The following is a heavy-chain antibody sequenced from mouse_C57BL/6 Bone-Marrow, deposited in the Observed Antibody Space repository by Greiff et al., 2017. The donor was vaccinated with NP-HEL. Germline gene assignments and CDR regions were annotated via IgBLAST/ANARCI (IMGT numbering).Heavy chain of an antibody. CDR3: TSYANGPFAY. D-gene: IGHD2-1*01. J-gene: IGHJ3*01. CDR2: IDPENGDT. V-gene: IGHV14-4*01. Sequence: VQLQQSGAELVRPGASVKLSCTASGFNFKDDYMHWVKQRPEQGLEWIGWIDPENGDTEYDSKFKGKATITADTSSNTAYLQLSSLTSEDSAVYYFTSYANGPFAYWGQGTLVTVSA. CDR1: GFNFKDDY.